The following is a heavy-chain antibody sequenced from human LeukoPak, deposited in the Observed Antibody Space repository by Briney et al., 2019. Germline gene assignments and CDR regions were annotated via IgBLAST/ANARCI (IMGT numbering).Heavy chain of an antibody. Sequence: PSQTLSLTCTVSGGSISSGGYSWSWIRQHPGKGLEWIGYIYYSGSTNYNPSLKSRVTISVDTSKNQFSLKLSSVTAADTAVYYCARQGEEGEDWFDPWGQGTLVTVSS. D-gene: IGHD1-26*01. J-gene: IGHJ5*02. V-gene: IGHV4-61*08. CDR1: GGSISSGGYS. CDR3: ARQGEEGEDWFDP. CDR2: IYYSGST.